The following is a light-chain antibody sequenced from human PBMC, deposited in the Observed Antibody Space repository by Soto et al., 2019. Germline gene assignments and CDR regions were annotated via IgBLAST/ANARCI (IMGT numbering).Light chain of an antibody. CDR2: EVS. Sequence: QSALTQSASVSGSPGQSITISCTGTSSDVGGYNYVSWYQQHPGKAPKLMIYEVSNRPSGVSNRFSGSKSGNTASLTFSGLQAEDEADYYCSSHTSSSTQVFGTGTKVTVL. CDR1: SSDVGGYNY. CDR3: SSHTSSSTQV. J-gene: IGLJ1*01. V-gene: IGLV2-14*01.